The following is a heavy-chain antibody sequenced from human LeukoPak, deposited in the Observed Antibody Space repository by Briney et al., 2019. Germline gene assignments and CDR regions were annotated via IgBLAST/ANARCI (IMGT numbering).Heavy chain of an antibody. CDR1: GFTFTTSW. CDR2: LSGDGSSS. V-gene: IGHV3-74*03. CDR3: VRASTTVPNLLDN. Sequence: PGGSLRLSCAASGFTFTTSWMHWVRQTPGKGLLWVSRLSGDGSSSKYADSLKGRFTISRDNAKNTLYLQMNSLRVDDTAVYFCVRASTTVPNLLDNWGQGTLVTVSS. J-gene: IGHJ4*02. D-gene: IGHD4-17*01.